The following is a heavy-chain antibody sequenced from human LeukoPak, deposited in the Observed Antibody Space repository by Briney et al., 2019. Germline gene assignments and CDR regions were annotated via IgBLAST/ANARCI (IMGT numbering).Heavy chain of an antibody. CDR1: GFTFSSYA. Sequence: GGSLRLSCAASGFTFSSYAMSWVRQAPGKGLEWVSAISGSGGDTYYADSVKGRFTISRDNSKNTLHLQLNNLRVGDTAMYYCARAVSGTRPDDYWGQGTLVTVSS. J-gene: IGHJ4*02. CDR3: ARAVSGTRPDDY. D-gene: IGHD1-20*01. V-gene: IGHV3-23*01. CDR2: ISGSGGDT.